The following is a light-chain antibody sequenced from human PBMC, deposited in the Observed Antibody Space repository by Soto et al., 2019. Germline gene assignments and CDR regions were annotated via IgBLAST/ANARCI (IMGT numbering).Light chain of an antibody. V-gene: IGLV2-14*01. CDR1: SSDIGAYNY. CDR2: DVG. J-gene: IGLJ2*01. Sequence: QSALTQPASVSSSPGQSITISCTGTSSDIGAYNYVSWYQQPPGKAPKLIIYDVGVRPSGVSSRFSGSKSANTASLTISGLQAEDEGDYYCTSYTTSTIVAFGGGTK. CDR3: TSYTTSTIVA.